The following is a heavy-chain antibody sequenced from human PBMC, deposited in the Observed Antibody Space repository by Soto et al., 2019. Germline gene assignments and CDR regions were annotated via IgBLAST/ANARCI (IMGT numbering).Heavy chain of an antibody. CDR1: GYSISSGYY. Sequence: SETLSLTCAVSGYSISSGYYWGWIRQPPGKGLEWIGSIYHSGSTYYNPSLKSRVSISVDTSKNQFSLRLSSVTAADTAMYYCARRHSSSWYGLDYWGQGTIVTVYS. CDR3: ARRHSSSWYGLDY. D-gene: IGHD6-13*01. CDR2: IYHSGST. J-gene: IGHJ4*02. V-gene: IGHV4-38-2*01.